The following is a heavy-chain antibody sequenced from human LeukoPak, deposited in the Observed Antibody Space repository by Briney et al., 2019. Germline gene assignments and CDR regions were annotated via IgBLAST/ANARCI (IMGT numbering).Heavy chain of an antibody. D-gene: IGHD3-22*01. V-gene: IGHV3-74*01. CDR3: ARGYYDSSDYYGPYFDY. CDR1: GFTFSTYW. CDR2: INSDGSST. Sequence: PGRSLRLSCAASGFTFSTYWMHWVRQAPGKGLLWVSRINSDGSSTRYADSVKGRFTISRDNAKNTLYLQMNSLRAEDTAVYYCARGYYDSSDYYGPYFDYWGQGTLVTVSS. J-gene: IGHJ4*02.